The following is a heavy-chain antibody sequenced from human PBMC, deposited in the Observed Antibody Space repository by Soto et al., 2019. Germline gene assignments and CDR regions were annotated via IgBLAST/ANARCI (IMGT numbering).Heavy chain of an antibody. V-gene: IGHV5-10-1*01. CDR1: GYSFNNDW. J-gene: IGHJ6*02. CDR2: IDPSDSYT. D-gene: IGHD6-6*01. CDR3: ARQEFSSSHVYYYYGMDV. Sequence: PGESLKISCMGSGYSFNNDWIIWVRQMPCKCLEWMGRIDPSDSYTAYNPSFQGHVTISADKSISTAYLQWSSLKASDSAIYYCARQEFSSSHVYYYYGMDVWGQGTTVTVSS.